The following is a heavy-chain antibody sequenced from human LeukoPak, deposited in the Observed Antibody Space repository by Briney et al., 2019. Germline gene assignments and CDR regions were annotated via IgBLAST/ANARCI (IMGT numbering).Heavy chain of an antibody. CDR2: ISSRSSYI. CDR1: GFTFSSYS. D-gene: IGHD6-13*01. Sequence: NSGGSLRLSCAASGFTFSSYSMNWVRQAPGKGLEWVSSISSRSSYIYYADSVKGRFTISRDNAKNSLYLQMNSLRAEDTAVYYCARDPSSWFPDLYYWGQGTLVTVSS. J-gene: IGHJ4*02. CDR3: ARDPSSWFPDLYY. V-gene: IGHV3-21*04.